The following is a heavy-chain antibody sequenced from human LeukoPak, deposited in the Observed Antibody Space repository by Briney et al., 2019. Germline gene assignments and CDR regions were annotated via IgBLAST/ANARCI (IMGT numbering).Heavy chain of an antibody. CDR3: ARGLLVGGSGSEHDY. V-gene: IGHV4-59*01. Sequence: SETLSLTCTVSGGSISSYYWSWIRQPPGKGLEWIGYIYYSGSTNYNPSLKSRVTISVDTSKNQFSLKLSSVTAEDTAVYYCARGLLVGGSGSEHDYWGQGTLVTVSS. CDR2: IYYSGST. J-gene: IGHJ4*02. D-gene: IGHD3-10*01. CDR1: GGSISSYY.